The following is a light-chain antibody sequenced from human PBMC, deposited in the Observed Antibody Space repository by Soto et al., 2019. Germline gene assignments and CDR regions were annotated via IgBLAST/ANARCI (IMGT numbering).Light chain of an antibody. Sequence: EIVLTQSPGTLSLSPGERATLSCRASQSVTSTYLAWYQQKPGQAPRLLIYGASSRATGIPDRFGGSGSGTDFTLTISRLEPEDFAVYYCKQYGISVWGTFGQGTKLEIK. CDR2: GAS. V-gene: IGKV3-20*01. J-gene: IGKJ2*01. CDR1: QSVTSTY. CDR3: KQYGISVWGT.